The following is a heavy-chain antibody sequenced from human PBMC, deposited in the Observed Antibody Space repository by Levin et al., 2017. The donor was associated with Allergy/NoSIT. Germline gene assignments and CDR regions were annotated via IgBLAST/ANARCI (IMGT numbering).Heavy chain of an antibody. Sequence: GESLKISCAASGFTFSDYGMNWVRQAPGKGLEWVSTITGNDGRTFYADSVRGRFTVSRDNSRNTLFLQMNSLRAEDTATYFCAAKVFDFWGQGTLVNVSS. CDR1: GFTFSDYG. CDR3: AAKVFDF. V-gene: IGHV3-23*01. J-gene: IGHJ4*02. D-gene: IGHD4/OR15-4a*01. CDR2: ITGNDGRT.